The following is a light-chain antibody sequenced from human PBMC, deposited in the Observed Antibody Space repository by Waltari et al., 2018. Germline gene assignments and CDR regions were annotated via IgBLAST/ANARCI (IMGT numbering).Light chain of an antibody. Sequence: QSALXXPASVSGSPGQSITISCXGTSSDVGGYNYVSWYQQHPGKAPKLMIYEVSNRPSGVSNRFSGSKSGNTASLTISGLQAEDEADYYCSSYTSSSTVVFGGGTKLTVL. V-gene: IGLV2-14*01. J-gene: IGLJ2*01. CDR2: EVS. CDR1: SSDVGGYNY. CDR3: SSYTSSSTVV.